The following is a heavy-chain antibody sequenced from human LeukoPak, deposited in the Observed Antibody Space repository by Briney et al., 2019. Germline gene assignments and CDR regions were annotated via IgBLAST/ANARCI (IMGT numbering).Heavy chain of an antibody. V-gene: IGHV1-2*02. CDR2: ITPDSGVT. CDR1: GYSFSDYY. J-gene: IGHJ4*02. CDR3: ARDILGSQTPFDY. D-gene: IGHD1-26*01. Sequence: ASVKVSCKASGYSFSDYYIHWVRQAPGQGLEWMGWITPDSGVTIYAQKFQGRVTLTRDTSISTVYMELSSLTFDDTAVYYCARDILGSQTPFDYWGQGTLVTVSS.